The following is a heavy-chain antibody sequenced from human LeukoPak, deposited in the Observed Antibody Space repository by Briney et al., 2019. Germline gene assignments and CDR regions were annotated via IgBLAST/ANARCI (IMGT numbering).Heavy chain of an antibody. CDR2: ISESGTT. D-gene: IGHD3-10*01. CDR3: ARYSGSFFDY. CDR1: GGSLSSNSYY. Sequence: SETLSLTCTVSGGSLSSNSYYWGWIRQPPGKGLEWLATISESGTTYYNPSLKSRVTISVDTSKNQFSLRLGSVTAADMAVYYCARYSGSFFDYWGQGTLVTVSS. J-gene: IGHJ4*02. V-gene: IGHV4-39*01.